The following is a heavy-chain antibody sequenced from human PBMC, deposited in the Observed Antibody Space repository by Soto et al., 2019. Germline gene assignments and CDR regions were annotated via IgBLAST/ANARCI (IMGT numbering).Heavy chain of an antibody. CDR2: IDPSGSYT. Sequence: GESLKISCKGSGYSFTSYWISWVRQMPGKGLEWMGRIDPSGSYTNYSPSFQGHVTISADKSISTAYLQWSSLKASDTAMYYCARRSSSWSPYFDLWGRGTLVTVSS. V-gene: IGHV5-10-1*01. CDR1: GYSFTSYW. CDR3: ARRSSSWSPYFDL. D-gene: IGHD6-13*01. J-gene: IGHJ2*01.